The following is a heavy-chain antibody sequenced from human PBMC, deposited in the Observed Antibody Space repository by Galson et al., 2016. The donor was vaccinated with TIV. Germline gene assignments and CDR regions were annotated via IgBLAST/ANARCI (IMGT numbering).Heavy chain of an antibody. CDR3: ARPSHYYDISSYYPLDY. CDR2: INSDGSIT. J-gene: IGHJ4*02. CDR1: GFTFSSYW. Sequence: SLRLSCAASGFTFSSYWMHWVRQAPGKGLVWVSRINSDGSITTYADSLKGRFTVSRDNAKNTLCLQMHSLRAEDTAVYYCARPSHYYDISSYYPLDYWGRGSLVTVSS. D-gene: IGHD3-22*01. V-gene: IGHV3-74*01.